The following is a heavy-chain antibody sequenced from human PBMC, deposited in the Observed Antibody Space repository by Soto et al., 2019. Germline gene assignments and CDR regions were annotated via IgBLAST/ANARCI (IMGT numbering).Heavy chain of an antibody. V-gene: IGHV4-59*01. Sequence: SETLSLTCTVSGGSISSYYWSWIRQPPGKGLEWIGYIYYSGSTNYNPSLKSRVTISVDTSKNQFSLKLSSVTAADTAVYYCARDRGYYYDSSGGDAFDIWGQGTMVTVSS. CDR2: IYYSGST. D-gene: IGHD3-22*01. CDR1: GGSISSYY. CDR3: ARDRGYYYDSSGGDAFDI. J-gene: IGHJ3*02.